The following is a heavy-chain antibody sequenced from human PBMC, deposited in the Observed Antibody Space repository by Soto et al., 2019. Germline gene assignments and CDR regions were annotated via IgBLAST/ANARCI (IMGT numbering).Heavy chain of an antibody. CDR1: GYSFTDFY. V-gene: IGHV1-2*02. D-gene: IGHD6-13*01. J-gene: IGHJ5*02. CDR3: ARDKSSSWSWFDP. CDR2: INPNSGDT. Sequence: GASVKVSCKASGYSFTDFYIHWVRQAPGQGLEWMGWINPNSGDTNYAQRFQGRVAMTRDTSISTAYMELSRLRSDDTAMYYCARDKSSSWSWFDPWGQGTLVTVSS.